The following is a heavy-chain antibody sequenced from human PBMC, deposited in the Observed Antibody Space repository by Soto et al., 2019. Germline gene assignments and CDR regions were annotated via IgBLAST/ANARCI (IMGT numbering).Heavy chain of an antibody. J-gene: IGHJ3*02. CDR3: ARDNTRNYSHKPDAFDI. D-gene: IGHD4-4*01. Sequence: QVQLVQSGAEVKKPGSSVKVSCKASGGTFSSYAISWVRQAPGQGLEWMGGIIPIFGTANYAQKFQGRVTITADESTSTAYMELISLRSEDTAVYYCARDNTRNYSHKPDAFDIWGQGTMVTVSS. V-gene: IGHV1-69*12. CDR1: GGTFSSYA. CDR2: IIPIFGTA.